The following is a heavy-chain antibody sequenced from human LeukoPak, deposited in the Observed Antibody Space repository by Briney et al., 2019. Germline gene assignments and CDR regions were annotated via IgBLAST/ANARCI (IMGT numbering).Heavy chain of an antibody. CDR1: GGSFSGYY. V-gene: IGHV4-34*01. Sequence: SETLSLTCAVDGGSFSGYYWSWIRQPPGKGLEWIGEIYHSGSTNYNPSLKSRVTISVDKSKNQFSLKLSSVTAADTAVYYCASRIVVVVAALYYFDYWGQGTLVTVSS. J-gene: IGHJ4*02. D-gene: IGHD2-15*01. CDR3: ASRIVVVVAALYYFDY. CDR2: IYHSGST.